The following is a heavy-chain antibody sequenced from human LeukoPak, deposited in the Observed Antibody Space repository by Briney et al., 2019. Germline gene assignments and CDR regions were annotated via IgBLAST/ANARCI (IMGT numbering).Heavy chain of an antibody. V-gene: IGHV6-1*01. CDR2: TYYLSKWYN. Sequence: SQTLSLTCVISGDSVSSNRVAWNWIRQSPSRGLEWLGRTYYLSKWYNDYAVSVKSRITINPDTSKNQFSLQLNSVTPEDTAVYYRASGYGFGFTYWGQGSLVTVSS. CDR1: GDSVSSNRVA. D-gene: IGHD5-18*01. CDR3: ASGYGFGFTY. J-gene: IGHJ4*02.